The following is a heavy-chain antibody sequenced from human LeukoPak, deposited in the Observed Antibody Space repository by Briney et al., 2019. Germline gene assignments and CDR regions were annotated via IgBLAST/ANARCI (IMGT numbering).Heavy chain of an antibody. CDR2: INHSGST. CDR3: GRGASARCDY. V-gene: IGHV4-34*01. Sequence: PSETLSLTCAVSGGSFSGYYWSWIRQPPGKGLEWIGEINHSGSTNYNPSLKSRVTISVDTSKNQFSLKLSSGTAADTAVYYCGRGASARCDYWGQGTLVTVSS. J-gene: IGHJ4*02. CDR1: GGSFSGYY.